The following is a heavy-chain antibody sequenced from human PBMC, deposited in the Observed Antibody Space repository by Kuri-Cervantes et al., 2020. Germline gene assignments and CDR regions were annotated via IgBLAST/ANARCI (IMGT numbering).Heavy chain of an antibody. CDR2: INHSGST. J-gene: IGHJ4*02. V-gene: IGHV4-38-2*01. Sequence: SETLSLTCAVSGYSISSGYYWGWIRQPPGKGLEWIGEINHSGSTNYNPSLKSRVTISVDTSKNQFSLKLSSVTAADTAVYYCASLSRGYSLGYWGQGTLVTVSS. D-gene: IGHD5-18*01. CDR3: ASLSRGYSLGY. CDR1: GYSISSGYY.